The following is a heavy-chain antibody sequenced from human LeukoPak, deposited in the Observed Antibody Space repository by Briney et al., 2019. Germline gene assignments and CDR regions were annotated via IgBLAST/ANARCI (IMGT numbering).Heavy chain of an antibody. J-gene: IGHJ6*03. D-gene: IGHD3-10*01. Sequence: SETLSLTCTVSGGSISSGSYYWSWIRQPAGKGLEWIGRIYTSGSTNYNPSLKSRVTISVDTSKNQFSLKLSSVTAADTAVYYCAQTRQYYYGSGSYQAYYYYMDVWGKGTTVTISS. CDR2: IYTSGST. CDR1: GGSISSGSYY. CDR3: AQTRQYYYGSGSYQAYYYYMDV. V-gene: IGHV4-61*02.